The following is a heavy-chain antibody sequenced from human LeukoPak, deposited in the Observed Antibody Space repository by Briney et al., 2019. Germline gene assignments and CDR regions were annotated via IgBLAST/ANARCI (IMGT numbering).Heavy chain of an antibody. CDR1: GSSFTCYY. D-gene: IGHD5-12*01. CDR2: INANTGGT. CDR3: ARGGYSGYESTDY. J-gene: IGHJ4*02. V-gene: IGHV1-2*02. Sequence: ASVEVSCKASGSSFTCYYMHWVRPAPGRGLGWVGWINANTGGTNYAQKFQGRVTMTRDTSISTAYMELSRLRSDDTAMYYCARGGYSGYESTDYWGQGTLVTVSS.